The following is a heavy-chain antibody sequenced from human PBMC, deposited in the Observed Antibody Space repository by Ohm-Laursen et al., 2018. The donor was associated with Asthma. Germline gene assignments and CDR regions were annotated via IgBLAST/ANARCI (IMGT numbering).Heavy chain of an antibody. CDR3: AKGVSPYCSGGSCYSDAFDI. CDR2: ISYDGSNK. Sequence: SRRLSCAASGFTFSSYGMHWVRQAPGKGLEWVAVISYDGSNKYYADSEKGRFTISRDNSKNTLYLQMNSLRAEDTAVYYCAKGVSPYCSGGSCYSDAFDIWGQGTMVTVSS. V-gene: IGHV3-30*18. CDR1: GFTFSSYG. J-gene: IGHJ3*02. D-gene: IGHD2-15*01.